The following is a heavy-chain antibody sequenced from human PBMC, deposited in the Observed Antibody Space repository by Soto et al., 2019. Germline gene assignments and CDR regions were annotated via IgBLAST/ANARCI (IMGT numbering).Heavy chain of an antibody. V-gene: IGHV3-73*01. CDR3: AKDRYYDSSGYYGY. CDR1: GFTFSGSA. Sequence: GGSLRLSCAASGFTFSGSAMHWVRQASGKGLEWVGRIRSKANSYATAYAASVRGRFTISRDDSKNTAYLQMNSLKTEDTAVYYCAKDRYYDSSGYYGYWGQGTLVTVSS. J-gene: IGHJ4*02. CDR2: IRSKANSYAT. D-gene: IGHD3-22*01.